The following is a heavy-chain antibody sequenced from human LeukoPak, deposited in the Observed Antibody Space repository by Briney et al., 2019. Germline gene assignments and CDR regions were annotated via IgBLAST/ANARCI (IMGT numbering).Heavy chain of an antibody. CDR1: GGTFISYA. Sequence: SVKVSCKASGGTFISYAISWVRQAPGQGLEWMGGIIPIFGTANYAQKFQGRVTITADESTSTAYMELSSLRSEDTAVYYCARGTDYDFWSGYSHYFDYWGQGTLVTVSS. CDR3: ARGTDYDFWSGYSHYFDY. CDR2: IIPIFGTA. V-gene: IGHV1-69*01. D-gene: IGHD3-3*01. J-gene: IGHJ4*02.